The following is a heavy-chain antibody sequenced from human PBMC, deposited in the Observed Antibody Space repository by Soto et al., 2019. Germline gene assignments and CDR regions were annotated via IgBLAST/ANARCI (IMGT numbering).Heavy chain of an antibody. CDR3: AKDIAAAPTSRRTSFDF. J-gene: IGHJ4*02. D-gene: IGHD6-13*01. Sequence: GGSLRLSCAASGFTFDDYIMHWVRRAPGKGLEWVSLISRDGVTTYYADSLKGRFTISRDNSKNSLYLQMNSLRTEDTALYYCAKDIAAAPTSRRTSFDFWGQGTLVTVSS. CDR2: ISRDGVTT. CDR1: GFTFDDYI. V-gene: IGHV3-43*01.